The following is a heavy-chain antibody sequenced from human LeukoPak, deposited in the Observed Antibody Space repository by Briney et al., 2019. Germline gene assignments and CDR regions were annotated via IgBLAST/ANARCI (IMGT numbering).Heavy chain of an antibody. V-gene: IGHV4-59*01. D-gene: IGHD3-22*01. J-gene: IGHJ4*02. CDR3: ARSPDYYDSSGPYYFDY. CDR1: GGSISSYY. Sequence: KPSETLSLTCTVSGGSISSYYWSWIRQPPGKGLEWIGYIYYSGSTNYNPSLKSRVTISVDTSKNQFSLKLSSVPAADTAVYYCARSPDYYDSSGPYYFDYWGQGTLVTVSS. CDR2: IYYSGST.